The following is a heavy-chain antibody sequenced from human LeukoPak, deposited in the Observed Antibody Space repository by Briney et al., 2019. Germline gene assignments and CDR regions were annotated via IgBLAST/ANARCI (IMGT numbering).Heavy chain of an antibody. CDR2: ISSSGTTM. V-gene: IGHV3-11*01. CDR1: GFTFSDYY. J-gene: IGHJ4*02. D-gene: IGHD2-8*01. CDR3: AKGYTYGMI. Sequence: PGGSLRLPCAASGFTFSDYYMSWIRQTPGKGLEWVSCISSSGTTMEYAKSVKGRFTISRDNAKDSLYLQMNSLEAEDTAVYYCAKGYTYGMIWGQGTLVSVAS.